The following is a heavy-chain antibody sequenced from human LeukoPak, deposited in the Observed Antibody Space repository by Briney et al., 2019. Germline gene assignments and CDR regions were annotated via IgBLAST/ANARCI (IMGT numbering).Heavy chain of an antibody. CDR2: INAGNGNT. V-gene: IGHV1-3*01. Sequence: ASVKVSCEASGYTFTSYAMHWVRQAPGQRLEWMGWINAGNGNTKYSQKFQGRVTITRDTSASTAYMELSSLRSEDTAVYYCARRSGYSGYDLDYWGQGTLVTVSS. CDR3: ARRSGYSGYDLDY. D-gene: IGHD5-12*01. J-gene: IGHJ4*02. CDR1: GYTFTSYA.